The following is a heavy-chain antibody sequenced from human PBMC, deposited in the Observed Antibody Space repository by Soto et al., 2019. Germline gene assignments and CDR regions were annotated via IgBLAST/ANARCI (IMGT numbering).Heavy chain of an antibody. V-gene: IGHV1-69*02. D-gene: IGHD4-17*01. CDR1: AGTFSNYP. Sequence: QVQLVQSGAEVKKPGSSVKVSCKASAGTFSNYPISWVRQAPGQGLEWMGRIIPILGIANYAQKFQGRVTITADKSTSTAYMELSSLRSEDTAVYYCARGLDYGGWFDPWGQGTLVTVSS. CDR2: IIPILGIA. J-gene: IGHJ5*02. CDR3: ARGLDYGGWFDP.